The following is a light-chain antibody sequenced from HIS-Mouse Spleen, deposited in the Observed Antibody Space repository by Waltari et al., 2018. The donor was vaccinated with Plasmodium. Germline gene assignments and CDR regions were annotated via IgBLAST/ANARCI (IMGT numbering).Light chain of an antibody. Sequence: SYELTQPPSVSVSPGQTARITCSGDALPKKYAYWYPQKSGQAPVLVIYEDSKRPSGKPEEFSGSSSGTMATWTISGAQVEDEADYCCYSTDSSGNHRVFGGGTKLTVL. J-gene: IGLJ3*02. CDR3: YSTDSSGNHRV. CDR1: ALPKKY. V-gene: IGLV3-10*01. CDR2: EDS.